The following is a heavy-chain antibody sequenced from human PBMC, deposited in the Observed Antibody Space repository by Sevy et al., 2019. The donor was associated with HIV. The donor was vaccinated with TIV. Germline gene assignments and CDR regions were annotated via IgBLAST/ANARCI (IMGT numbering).Heavy chain of an antibody. CDR1: GYTFTNYW. V-gene: IGHV5-51*01. J-gene: IGHJ4*02. CDR3: ARRTVYASYFFDY. D-gene: IGHD1-20*01. Sequence: GESLKISCKGSGYTFTNYWIGWVRQMPGKGLEWMGSIYPGDSETIYSPSFEGQVSSSVDKSISTAYLQWSSRKASDTAMYYCARRTVYASYFFDYWGQGTLVTVSS. CDR2: IYPGDSET.